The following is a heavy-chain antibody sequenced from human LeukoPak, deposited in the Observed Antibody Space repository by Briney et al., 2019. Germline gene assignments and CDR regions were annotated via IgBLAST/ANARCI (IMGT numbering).Heavy chain of an antibody. CDR3: ARLRTIGDYDY. CDR1: GFTFSNYW. J-gene: IGHJ4*02. Sequence: GGSLRLSCAASGFTFSNYWMHWVRQAPGKGLVWAARISYDGSSADHADSVKGRFTISRDNAKNTLYLQMNSLRVEDTGVYYCARLRTIGDYDYWGQGTLVTVSS. CDR2: ISYDGSSA. D-gene: IGHD3-16*01. V-gene: IGHV3-74*01.